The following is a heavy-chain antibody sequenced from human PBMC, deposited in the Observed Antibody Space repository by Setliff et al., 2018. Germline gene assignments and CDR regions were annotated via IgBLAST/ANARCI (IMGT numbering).Heavy chain of an antibody. CDR2: ISGGADKT. CDR1: GFDYA. D-gene: IGHD3-22*01. J-gene: IGHJ5*02. Sequence: GGSLRLSCVVSGFDYAMSWVRQAPGKRLEWVSSISGGADKTYYADSVKGRFTISRDNATNSLYLQMNSLRAEDTAVYYCARGNFYYFDRTGRGPNWFDPWGQGTLVTVSS. V-gene: IGHV3-23*01. CDR3: ARGNFYYFDRTGRGPNWFDP.